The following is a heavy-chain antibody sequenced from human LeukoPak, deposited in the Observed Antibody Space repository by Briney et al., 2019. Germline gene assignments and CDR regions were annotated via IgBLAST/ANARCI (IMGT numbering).Heavy chain of an antibody. J-gene: IGHJ4*02. CDR2: ISGSGGST. CDR1: GFTLSSYA. D-gene: IGHD2-15*01. CDR3: AKSPICSGGSCYAPPPDDY. V-gene: IGHV3-23*01. Sequence: GGSLRLSCAASGFTLSSYAMSWVRQAPGKGLEWVSAISGSGGSTYYADSVKGRFTISRDNSKNTLYLQMNSLRAEDTAVYYCAKSPICSGGSCYAPPPDDYWGQGTLVTVSS.